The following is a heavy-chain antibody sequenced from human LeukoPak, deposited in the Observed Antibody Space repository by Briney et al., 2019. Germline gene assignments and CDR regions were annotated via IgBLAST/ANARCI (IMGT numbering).Heavy chain of an antibody. CDR3: ARGLVGGAGGTDY. CDR2: IIPIFGTA. Sequence: SVKVSCKASGGTFSSYAISWVRQASGQGLEWMGGIIPIFGTANYAQKFQGRVTITADESTSTAYMELSSLRSEDTAVYYCARGLVGGAGGTDYWGQGTLVIVSS. V-gene: IGHV1-69*13. J-gene: IGHJ4*02. D-gene: IGHD3-16*01. CDR1: GGTFSSYA.